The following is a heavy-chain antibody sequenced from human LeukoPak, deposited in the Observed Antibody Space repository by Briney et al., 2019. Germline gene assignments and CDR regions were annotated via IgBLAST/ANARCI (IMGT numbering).Heavy chain of an antibody. D-gene: IGHD1-1*01. V-gene: IGHV3-49*04. CDR2: IRSKAYRGTI. CDR3: ARGPIQLWIHNAMDV. Sequence: GGSLRLSCTGSGFTFGDHAMSWVRQAPGKGLEWVGFIRSKAYRGTIEYAAFVKGRFTISRDDSASIAYLQMNSLKIEDTAVYYCARGPIQLWIHNAMDVWGQGTTVTVSS. CDR1: GFTFGDHA. J-gene: IGHJ6*02.